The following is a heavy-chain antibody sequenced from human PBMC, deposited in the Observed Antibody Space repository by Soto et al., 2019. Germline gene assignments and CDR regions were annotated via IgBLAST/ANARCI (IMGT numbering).Heavy chain of an antibody. CDR2: ISSSSSTI. Sequence: PGGSLRLSRAASGFTFSSYSLNWVRQAPGKGLEWVSYISSSSSTIYYADSVKGRFTISRDNSKNTLYLQMNSLRAEDTAVYYCAKDWTDYGDPNWFDPWGQGTLVNVSS. J-gene: IGHJ5*02. D-gene: IGHD4-17*01. V-gene: IGHV3-48*01. CDR1: GFTFSSYS. CDR3: AKDWTDYGDPNWFDP.